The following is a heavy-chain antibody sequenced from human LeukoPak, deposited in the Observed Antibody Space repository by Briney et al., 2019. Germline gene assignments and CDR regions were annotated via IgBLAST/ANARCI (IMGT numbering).Heavy chain of an antibody. CDR1: GGSIRSSSYY. CDR3: ARLKLTGYPSYFDY. J-gene: IGHJ4*02. Sequence: PSETLSLTCTVSGGSIRSSSYYWGWIRQSPGKGLEWVGSIYYSGNTYYNPFVKSRVTISVDTSRNQFSLNVYSVTAADTAVYYCARLKLTGYPSYFDYWGQGTLVTVSS. V-gene: IGHV4-39*07. D-gene: IGHD3-9*01. CDR2: IYYSGNT.